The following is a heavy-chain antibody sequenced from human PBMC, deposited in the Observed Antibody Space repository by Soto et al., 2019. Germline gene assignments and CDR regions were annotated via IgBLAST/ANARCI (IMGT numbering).Heavy chain of an antibody. D-gene: IGHD5-12*01. CDR2: IYPGDSDS. V-gene: IGHV5-51*01. CDR1: GYSFTSYG. Sequence: PXESLKLSCNCSGYSFTSYGIGWVRQMPGKGLEWMGIIYPGDSDSRYSPSFEGQVTISADKAISTAYLQWSSLKASDTAMYHCARRTTAGYNYNWFDPWGQGTLVTVSS. CDR3: ARRTTAGYNYNWFDP. J-gene: IGHJ5*02.